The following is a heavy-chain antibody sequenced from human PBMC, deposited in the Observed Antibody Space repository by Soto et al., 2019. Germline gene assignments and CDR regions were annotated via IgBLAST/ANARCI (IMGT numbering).Heavy chain of an antibody. D-gene: IGHD2-21*01. CDR2: ISGYNGNT. CDR1: GYTFSGYS. V-gene: IGHV1-18*04. J-gene: IGHJ6*02. CDR3: ARDVFCGGAPACPDMDV. Sequence: ASVKVSCKASGYTFSGYSITWVRQAPGQGLEWMGRISGYNGNTNYARTLQGRLTLTTDTSTSTAYMELRSLTSDDTAVYYCARDVFCGGAPACPDMDVWGQGTTVTVSS.